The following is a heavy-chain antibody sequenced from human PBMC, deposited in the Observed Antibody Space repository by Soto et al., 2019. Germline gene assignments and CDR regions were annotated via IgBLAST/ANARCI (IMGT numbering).Heavy chain of an antibody. CDR1: SGSFRIYD. CDR3: ARHRGYYYDSSGPRYYFDY. CDR2: IYYSVST. V-gene: IGHV4-59*08. D-gene: IGHD3-22*01. J-gene: IGHJ4*02. Sequence: PSETLSHTCPVSSGSFRIYDLSLILQHPLKLLEFIGCIYYSVSTNYNPSLKSRVTISVDTSKNQFSLKLSSVTAADTAVYYCARHRGYYYDSSGPRYYFDYWGQGTLVTVSS.